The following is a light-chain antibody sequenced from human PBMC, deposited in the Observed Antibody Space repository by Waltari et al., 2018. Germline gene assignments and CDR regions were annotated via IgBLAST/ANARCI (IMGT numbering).Light chain of an antibody. CDR1: QRVSSY. V-gene: IGKV3-11*01. J-gene: IGKJ3*01. Sequence: EIVLTQSPATLSLSPGERAPLSCRASQRVSSYLAWYQQKPGQAPRLLIYDASNRATGIPARFSGSGSGTDFTLTISSLEPEDFAVYYCQQRSNWPPGVTFGPGTKVDIK. CDR3: QQRSNWPPGVT. CDR2: DAS.